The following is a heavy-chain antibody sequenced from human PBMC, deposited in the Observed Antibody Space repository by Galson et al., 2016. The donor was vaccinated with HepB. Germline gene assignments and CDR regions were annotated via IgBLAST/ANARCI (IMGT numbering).Heavy chain of an antibody. J-gene: IGHJ6*02. V-gene: IGHV1-8*01. D-gene: IGHD2-15*01. CDR2: MTPHNGDT. Sequence: SVKVSCKASGSTFSSYDINWVRQVTGQGLEWMGWMTPHNGDTGYAQRFQGRVTMTTNLSINTVYMELNSLRSEDTAVYYCAGGYCSGGSCYSYGLDVWGQGTTVIVSS. CDR1: GSTFSSYD. CDR3: AGGYCSGGSCYSYGLDV.